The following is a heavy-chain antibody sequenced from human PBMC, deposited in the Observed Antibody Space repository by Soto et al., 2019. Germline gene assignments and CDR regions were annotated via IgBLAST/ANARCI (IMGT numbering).Heavy chain of an antibody. CDR1: GFTLSSYA. V-gene: IGHV3-30-3*01. J-gene: IGHJ6*02. CDR2: ISYDGSNK. CDR3: ARVLPSGSYYYYYGMDV. Sequence: GGSLRLSCAASGFTLSSYAMHWVRQAPGKGLEWVAVISYDGSNKYYADSVKGRFTISRDNSKNTLYLQMNSLRAEDMAVYYCARVLPSGSYYYYYGMDVWGQGTTVTVSS. D-gene: IGHD1-26*01.